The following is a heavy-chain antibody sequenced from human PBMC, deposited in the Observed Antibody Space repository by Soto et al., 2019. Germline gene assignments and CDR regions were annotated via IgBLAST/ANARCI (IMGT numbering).Heavy chain of an antibody. CDR1: GFVFDNYN. CDR2: ITSSGSAT. J-gene: IGHJ5*02. Sequence: GGSLRLSCAASGFVFDNYNMNWVRQAPGKGLEWVSSITSSGSATYYADSVKGRFTISRDNAKESLFLQMNSLRTEDTAVYYCATGAVATTFDPWGQGTLVTVSS. V-gene: IGHV3-21*01. CDR3: ATGAVATTFDP. D-gene: IGHD6-19*01.